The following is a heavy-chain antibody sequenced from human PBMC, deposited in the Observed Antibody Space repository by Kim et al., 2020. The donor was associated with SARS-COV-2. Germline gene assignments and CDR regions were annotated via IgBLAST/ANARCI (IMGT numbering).Heavy chain of an antibody. V-gene: IGHV3-23*01. Sequence: GGSLRLSCAASGFAFDNFAMLWVRQTPAKGLEWVAPISGDGNIRYYADSVKGRFTISRDNSQSMVYLQMSDLRAEDTAVYFCAKGRGYTYGYATAGLDVWGRGTTVIVSS. J-gene: IGHJ6*02. CDR3: AKGRGYTYGYATAGLDV. CDR2: ISGDGNIR. D-gene: IGHD5-18*01. CDR1: GFAFDNFA.